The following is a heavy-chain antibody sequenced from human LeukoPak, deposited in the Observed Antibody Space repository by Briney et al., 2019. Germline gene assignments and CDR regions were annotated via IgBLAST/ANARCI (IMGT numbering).Heavy chain of an antibody. J-gene: IGHJ6*03. CDR3: ARGSIAARPHYYYYMDV. Sequence: SETLSLTCTVSGGSISNYYWSWIRQPPGKGLEWLGYVYNSGSTHYNPSLKSRVTISVDTSKNQFSLKRGSVTAADTAVYYCARGSIAARPHYYYYMDVWGKGPRSPSP. V-gene: IGHV4-59*12. CDR2: VYNSGST. D-gene: IGHD6-6*01. CDR1: GGSISNYY.